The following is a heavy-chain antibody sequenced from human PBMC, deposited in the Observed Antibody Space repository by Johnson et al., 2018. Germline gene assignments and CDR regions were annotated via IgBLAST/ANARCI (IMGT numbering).Heavy chain of an antibody. CDR3: ARGQDWISSSSDSPHYGMDV. V-gene: IGHV4-34*01. CDR2: INHSGST. Sequence: QVQLQQWGAGLLKPSETLSLTCAVYGGSFSGYYWSWIRQPPGKGLEWIGEINHSGSTNYNPSLKSRVTISVDTSKNQFSLKLSSVTAADTAVYYCARGQDWISSSSDSPHYGMDVWGQGTTVTVSS. D-gene: IGHD6-6*01. CDR1: GGSFSGYY. J-gene: IGHJ6*02.